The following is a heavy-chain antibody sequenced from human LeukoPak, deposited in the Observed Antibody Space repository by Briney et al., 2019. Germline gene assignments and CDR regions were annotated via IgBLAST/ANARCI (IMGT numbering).Heavy chain of an antibody. CDR1: GGSISSYY. V-gene: IGHV4-59*01. J-gene: IGHJ5*02. CDR2: IYYSGST. CDR3: ARDYWSATGDNWFDP. Sequence: SETLSLTCTVSGGSISSYYWSWIRQPPGKGLEWIGYIYYSGSTNYNPSLKSRVTISVDTSKNQFSLKLSSVTAADTAVYYCARDYWSATGDNWFDPWGQGTLVTVSS. D-gene: IGHD2-8*02.